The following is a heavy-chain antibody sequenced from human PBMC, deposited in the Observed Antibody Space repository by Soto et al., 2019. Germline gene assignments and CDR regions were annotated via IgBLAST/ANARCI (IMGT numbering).Heavy chain of an antibody. CDR1: GYTFTSYG. D-gene: IGHD1-26*01. Sequence: ASVKDSCKASGYTFTSYGFSWVRQAPGQGLEWMGWISAYNGNTNYAQKLQGRVTMPTDTSTSTAYMELRSLRSDDTAVYYCARVVGAYYSGMDVWGQGTTVTVSS. CDR3: ARVVGAYYSGMDV. CDR2: ISAYNGNT. J-gene: IGHJ6*02. V-gene: IGHV1-18*01.